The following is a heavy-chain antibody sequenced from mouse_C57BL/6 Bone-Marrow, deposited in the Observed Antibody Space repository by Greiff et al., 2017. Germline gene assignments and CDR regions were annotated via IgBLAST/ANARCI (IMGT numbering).Heavy chain of an antibody. Sequence: VQLQQPGAELVRPGSSVKLSCKASGYTFTSYWMHWVKQRPIQGLEWIGNIDPSDSETHYNQKFKDKATLTVDKSSSTAYMQLSSLTSEDSAVYYCARSSDGYDDYWGQGTTRTVSS. CDR1: GYTFTSYW. V-gene: IGHV1-52*01. J-gene: IGHJ2*01. CDR3: ARSSDGYDDY. D-gene: IGHD2-2*01. CDR2: IDPSDSET.